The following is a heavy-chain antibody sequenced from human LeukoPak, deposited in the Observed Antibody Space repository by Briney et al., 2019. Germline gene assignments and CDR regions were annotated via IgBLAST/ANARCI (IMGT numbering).Heavy chain of an antibody. CDR1: GDTFSSYA. CDR3: ARDSGYDYYFDY. J-gene: IGHJ4*02. V-gene: IGHV1-69*05. Sequence: SVKVSCKASGDTFSSYAISWVLQAPGQGLEWMGGIIPIFGTANYAQKFQGRVTITTDESTSTAYMELSSLRSEDTAVYYCARDSGYDYYFDYWGQGTLVTVSS. D-gene: IGHD5-12*01. CDR2: IIPIFGTA.